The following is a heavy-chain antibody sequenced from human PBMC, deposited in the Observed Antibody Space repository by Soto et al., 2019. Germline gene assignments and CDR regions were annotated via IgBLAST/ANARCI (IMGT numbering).Heavy chain of an antibody. CDR2: IYPDDSDT. D-gene: IGHD5-18*01. Sequence: GESLKISCKGSGYSFTSYWIGWVRQMPGKGLEWMGIIYPDDSDTRYSPSFQGQVTISADKSISTAHLQWSSLKASDTAMYYCARLFSYGTYYFDYWGQGTLVTVSS. CDR3: ARLFSYGTYYFDY. J-gene: IGHJ4*02. V-gene: IGHV5-51*01. CDR1: GYSFTSYW.